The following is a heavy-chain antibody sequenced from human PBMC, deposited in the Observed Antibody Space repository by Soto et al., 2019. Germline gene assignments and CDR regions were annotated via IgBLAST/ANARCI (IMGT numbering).Heavy chain of an antibody. CDR2: ISYDGSNK. Sequence: SLRLSCAASGFTFSSYGMHWVRQAPGKGPEWVAVISYDGSNKYYADSVKGRFTISRDNSKNTLYLQMNSLRAEDTAVYYCAKDGGVDTAMVTYYYYGMDVWGQGTTVTSP. D-gene: IGHD5-18*01. J-gene: IGHJ6*02. V-gene: IGHV3-30*18. CDR3: AKDGGVDTAMVTYYYYGMDV. CDR1: GFTFSSYG.